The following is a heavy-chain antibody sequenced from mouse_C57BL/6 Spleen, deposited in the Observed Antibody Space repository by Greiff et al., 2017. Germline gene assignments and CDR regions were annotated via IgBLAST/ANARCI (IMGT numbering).Heavy chain of an antibody. V-gene: IGHV5-9*01. Sequence: EVHLVESGGGLVKPGGSLKLSCAASGFTFSSYTMSWVRQTPEKRLEWVATISGGGGNTYYPDSVKGRFTISRYNAKNTLYLQMSSLRSEDTALYYCARHGWSAMDYWGQGTSVTVSS. CDR2: ISGGGGNT. CDR3: ARHGWSAMDY. CDR1: GFTFSSYT. J-gene: IGHJ4*01. D-gene: IGHD2-3*01.